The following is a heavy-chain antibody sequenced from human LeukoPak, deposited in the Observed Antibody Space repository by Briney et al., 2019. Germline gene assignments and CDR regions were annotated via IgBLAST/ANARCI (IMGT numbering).Heavy chain of an antibody. V-gene: IGHV4-61*02. J-gene: IGHJ4*02. CDR2: IYTSGST. Sequence: SETLSLTCTVSGGSISSGSYYWSWIRQPAGKGLEWIGRIYTSGSTNYNPSLKSRVTISVDTSKNQFSLKLSSVPAAATAVYYCASTGGGSGSYYNVKFDYWGQGTLVTVSS. CDR3: ASTGGGSGSYYNVKFDY. D-gene: IGHD3-10*01. CDR1: GGSISSGSYY.